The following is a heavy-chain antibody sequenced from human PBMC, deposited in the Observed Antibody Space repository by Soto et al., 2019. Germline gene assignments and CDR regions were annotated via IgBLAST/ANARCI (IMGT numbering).Heavy chain of an antibody. CDR3: TRAPRGEI. CDR2: INAGNGDT. CDR1: GYTFTSYP. J-gene: IGHJ1*01. D-gene: IGHD2-21*01. Sequence: VSCKASGYTFTSYPIHWVRQAPGQRLEWMGWINAGNGDTKYSQKFQDRVTITRDTSASTAYMELISLRSEDTAVYYCTRAPRGEIWGLGTLVTVSS. V-gene: IGHV1-3*01.